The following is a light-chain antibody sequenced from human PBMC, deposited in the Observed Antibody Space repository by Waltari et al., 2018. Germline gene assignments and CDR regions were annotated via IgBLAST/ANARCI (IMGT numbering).Light chain of an antibody. CDR2: AAS. CDR3: QQSYDTPRT. Sequence: DFQMTQSPSSLSASVGDRVTITCRASHYISTYLNWYQQKTGKGPKLLIFAASSMQSGVPSRFSGSGSWTNFTFTISSLQLEDFVTYYCQQSYDTPRTFGQGTKVEVK. CDR1: HYISTY. V-gene: IGKV1-39*01. J-gene: IGKJ1*01.